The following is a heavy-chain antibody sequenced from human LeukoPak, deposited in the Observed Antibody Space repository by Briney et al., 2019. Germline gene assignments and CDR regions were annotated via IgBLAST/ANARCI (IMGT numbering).Heavy chain of an antibody. CDR2: IYPGDSDT. CDR1: GYSFTSYW. CDR3: ARPSYYYDSSGYPPKGAFDI. J-gene: IGHJ3*02. V-gene: IGHV5-51*01. Sequence: ESLKISCKGSGYSFTSYWIGWVRQMPGKGLEWMGIIYPGDSDTRYSPSFQGQVTISADKSISTAYLQWSSLKATDTAMYYCARPSYYYDSSGYPPKGAFDIWGQGTMVTVSS. D-gene: IGHD3-22*01.